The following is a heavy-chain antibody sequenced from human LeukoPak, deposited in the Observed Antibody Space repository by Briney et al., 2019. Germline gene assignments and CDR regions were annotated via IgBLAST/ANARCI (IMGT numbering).Heavy chain of an antibody. Sequence: ASVKVSCKASGYTFTSYPMHWVRQAPGQRLEWMGWINAGNGNTKYSQKFQGRVTITRDTSASTAYMELSSLRSEDTAVYYCARSTVTPNWFDPWGQGTLVTVSS. CDR1: GYTFTSYP. D-gene: IGHD4-17*01. V-gene: IGHV1-3*01. CDR2: INAGNGNT. J-gene: IGHJ5*02. CDR3: ARSTVTPNWFDP.